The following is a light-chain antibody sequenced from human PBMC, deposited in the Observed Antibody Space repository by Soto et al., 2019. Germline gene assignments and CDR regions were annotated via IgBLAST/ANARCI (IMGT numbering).Light chain of an antibody. CDR1: SSNIGVTS. J-gene: IGLJ1*01. CDR3: GTWDSSLSADV. CDR2: END. V-gene: IGLV1-51*02. Sequence: QSVLTQPPSVSAALGQKVTISCFGSSSNIGVTSVSWYQQLPEAAPKLLIYENDKRPSGIADRFSGSKSGTSATLDITGLQTGDEADYYCGTWDSSLSADVFGTGTKVTVL.